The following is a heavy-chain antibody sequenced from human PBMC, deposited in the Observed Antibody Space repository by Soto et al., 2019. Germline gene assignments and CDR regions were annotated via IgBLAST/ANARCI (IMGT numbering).Heavy chain of an antibody. J-gene: IGHJ6*02. CDR2: IIPMSGTT. Sequence: SVKVSCKASGGTFSTYALSCVLQSPLQWLDWMGGIIPMSGTTDYAQKFQGRVTITADKSTSTAYLVVSSLRSDDTAVYYCARDRAARPLYYYFYGLDVWGQGTTVTVSS. CDR3: ARDRAARPLYYYFYGLDV. CDR1: GGTFSTYA. V-gene: IGHV1-69*06. D-gene: IGHD6-6*01.